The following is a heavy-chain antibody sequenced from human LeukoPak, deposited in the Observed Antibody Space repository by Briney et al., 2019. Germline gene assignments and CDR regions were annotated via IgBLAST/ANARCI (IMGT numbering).Heavy chain of an antibody. J-gene: IGHJ5*02. V-gene: IGHV3-21*01. CDR3: ARDPVRWGLPGVYNWFDP. CDR1: GFTFSSYS. CDR2: ISSSSSYI. Sequence: GGSLRLSCAASGFTFSSYSMNWVRQAPGKGLEWVSSISSSSSYIYYADSVKGRFTISRDNAKNSLYLQMNSLRAEDTAVYYCARDPVRWGLPGVYNWFDPWGQGTLVTVSS. D-gene: IGHD1-26*01.